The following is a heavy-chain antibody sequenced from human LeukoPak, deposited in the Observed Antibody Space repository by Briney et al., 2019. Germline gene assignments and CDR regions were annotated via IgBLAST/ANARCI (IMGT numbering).Heavy chain of an antibody. D-gene: IGHD2-2*01. CDR2: INPNSGGT. V-gene: IGHV1-2*02. CDR3: ARARYRSSTSCYDY. J-gene: IGHJ4*02. Sequence: GASVKVSCKASGYTFTSYDINWVRQATGQGLEWMGWINPNSGGTNYAQKFQGRVTMTRDTSISTAYMELSRLRSDDTAVYYCARARYRSSTSCYDYWAREPWSPSP. CDR1: GYTFTSYD.